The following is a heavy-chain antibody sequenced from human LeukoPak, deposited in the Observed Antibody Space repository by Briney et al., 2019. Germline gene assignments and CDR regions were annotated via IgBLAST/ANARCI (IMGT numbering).Heavy chain of an antibody. CDR3: ASRRYCSSTSCRDGDY. CDR1: GYSIGSGYY. CDR2: IYHSGST. J-gene: IGHJ4*02. V-gene: IGHV4-38-2*01. D-gene: IGHD2-2*01. Sequence: SETLSLTCAVSGYSIGSGYYWGWIRQPPGKGLEWIGSIYHSGSTYYNPSLKSRVTISVDTSKNQFSLKLSSVTAAGTAVYYCASRRYCSSTSCRDGDYWGQGTLVTVSS.